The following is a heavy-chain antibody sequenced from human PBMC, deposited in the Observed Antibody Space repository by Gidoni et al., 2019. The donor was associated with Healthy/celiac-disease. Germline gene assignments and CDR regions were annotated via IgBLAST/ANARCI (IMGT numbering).Heavy chain of an antibody. V-gene: IGHV4-34*01. CDR2: INHSGST. J-gene: IGHJ5*02. Sequence: QVQLQQWGAGLLKPSETLSLTCAVYGGSFSGYYWSWIRQPPGKGLEWIGEINHSGSTNYNPSLKSRVTISVDTSKNQFSLKLSSVTAADTAVYYCARLARRRFGANWFDPWGQGTLVTVSS. CDR1: GGSFSGYY. D-gene: IGHD3-10*01. CDR3: ARLARRRFGANWFDP.